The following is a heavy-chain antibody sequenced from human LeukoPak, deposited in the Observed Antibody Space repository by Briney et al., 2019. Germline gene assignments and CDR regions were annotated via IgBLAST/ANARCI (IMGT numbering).Heavy chain of an antibody. CDR3: ANELSY. J-gene: IGHJ4*02. D-gene: IGHD1-7*01. CDR1: GGSISSYY. CDR2: INHSGST. Sequence: QSSEPRSLTCTASGGSISSYYWSWIRQPPGKGLEWIGEINHSGSTNYNPSLKSRVTISVDTSKNQFSLKLSSVTAADTAVCYCANELSYWGQGTLVTVSS. V-gene: IGHV4-34*01.